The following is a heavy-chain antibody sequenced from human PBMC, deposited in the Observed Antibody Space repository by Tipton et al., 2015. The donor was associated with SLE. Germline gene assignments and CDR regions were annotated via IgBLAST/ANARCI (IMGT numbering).Heavy chain of an antibody. CDR2: ISAYNGNT. CDR3: ARREDGSGSYPAFQH. V-gene: IGHV1-18*04. CDR1: GYTFTSCG. J-gene: IGHJ1*01. Sequence: QLVQSGAEVKKPGASVKVSCKASGYTFTSCGISWVRQAPGQGLEWMGWISAYNGNTNYAQKLQGRVTITADKSTSTAYMELSSLRSEDTAVCYCARREDGSGSYPAFQHWGQGTLVTVSS. D-gene: IGHD3-10*01.